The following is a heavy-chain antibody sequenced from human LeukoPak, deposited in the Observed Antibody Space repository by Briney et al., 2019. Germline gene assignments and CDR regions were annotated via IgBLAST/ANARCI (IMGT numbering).Heavy chain of an antibody. D-gene: IGHD5-12*01. CDR3: AREYSGYVPYFDY. Sequence: PSETLSLTCTVSGGSISSYYWSWIRQPPGKGLEWIGYIYYSGSTNYNPSLKSRVTISVDTSKNQFSLKLSSVTAADTAVYYCAREYSGYVPYFDYWGQGTLVTASS. CDR1: GGSISSYY. CDR2: IYYSGST. J-gene: IGHJ4*02. V-gene: IGHV4-59*01.